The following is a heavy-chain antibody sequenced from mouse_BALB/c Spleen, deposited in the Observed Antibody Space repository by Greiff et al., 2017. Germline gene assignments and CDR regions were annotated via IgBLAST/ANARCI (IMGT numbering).Heavy chain of an antibody. Sequence: EVKLQESGPELVKPGASVKISCKASGYSFTGYFMNWVKQSHGKSLEWIGRINPYNGDTFYNQKFKGKATLTVDKSSSTAHMELLSLTSEDSAVYYCGRVLLLGEGAMDYWGQGTSVTVSS. J-gene: IGHJ4*01. CDR3: GRVLLLGEGAMDY. CDR1: GYSFTGYF. V-gene: IGHV1-37*01. D-gene: IGHD1-1*01. CDR2: INPYNGDT.